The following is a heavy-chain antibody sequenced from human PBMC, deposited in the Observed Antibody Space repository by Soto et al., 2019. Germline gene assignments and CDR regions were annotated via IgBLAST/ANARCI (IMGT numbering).Heavy chain of an antibody. V-gene: IGHV3-53*01. CDR1: GFSVSGNY. Sequence: LRLSCAASGFSVSGNYMSWVRQAPGKGLEWVSVIYSDGSTYYADSVKGRFTISRDNSKNTLYLQMNSLRAEDTAVYYCARDCSSTSCYTPHYGMDVWGQGTTVTVSS. J-gene: IGHJ6*02. CDR3: ARDCSSTSCYTPHYGMDV. D-gene: IGHD2-2*02. CDR2: IYSDGST.